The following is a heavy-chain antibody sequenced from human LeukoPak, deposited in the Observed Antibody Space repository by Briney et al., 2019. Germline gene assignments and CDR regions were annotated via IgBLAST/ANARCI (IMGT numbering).Heavy chain of an antibody. CDR3: PRTPYDILTGFSYYFDY. D-gene: IGHD3-9*01. V-gene: IGHV4-39*01. J-gene: IGHJ4*02. CDR2: IYYSGST. Sequence: SETLSLTCTVAGGSISSSSYYWGWIRQPPGKGLQWIGRIYYSGSTYYNPSLKSRVTISVDTSKNQFSLKLSSVTAADTVLFYWPRTPYDILTGFSYYFDYWGQGTLVTVSS. CDR1: GGSISSSSYY.